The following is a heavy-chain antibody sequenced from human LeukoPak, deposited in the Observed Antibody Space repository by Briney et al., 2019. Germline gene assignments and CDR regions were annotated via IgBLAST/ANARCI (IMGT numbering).Heavy chain of an antibody. Sequence: PGGSLRLSCAASGFTFDDYAMHWVRQAPGKDLEWVSGISWNSGSIGYADSVKGRFTISRDNAKNSLYLQMNSLRAEDTALYYCAKGLHDYGDYRRDGMDVWGQGTTVTVSS. CDR1: GFTFDDYA. V-gene: IGHV3-9*01. CDR3: AKGLHDYGDYRRDGMDV. D-gene: IGHD4-17*01. J-gene: IGHJ6*02. CDR2: ISWNSGSI.